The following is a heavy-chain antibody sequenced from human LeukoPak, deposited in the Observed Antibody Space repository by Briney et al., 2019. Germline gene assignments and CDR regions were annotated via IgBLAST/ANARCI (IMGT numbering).Heavy chain of an antibody. J-gene: IGHJ4*02. CDR3: ARVYRSSSGYCFDY. Sequence: GGSLRLSCVASVFTLTTDWMSWVRQAPGKGVGWVANIKQDGTEKYYVHSVKGRFTMSRDNAENSLYLQMNSLRAEDTAVYYCARVYRSSSGYCFDYWGQGTLVTVSS. CDR1: VFTLTTDW. CDR2: IKQDGTEK. V-gene: IGHV3-7*01. D-gene: IGHD6-6*01.